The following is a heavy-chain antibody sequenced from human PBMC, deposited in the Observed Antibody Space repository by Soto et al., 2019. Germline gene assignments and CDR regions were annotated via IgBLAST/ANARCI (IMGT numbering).Heavy chain of an antibody. CDR2: IYWDDDK. J-gene: IGHJ4*02. V-gene: IGHV2-5*02. Sequence: QITLNESGPTVVRPTETLTLTCRFSGFSLTTRGVGVGWIRQSPGKAPEWLALIYWDDDKRYSESLKSRLTITHDTSKNQVVLTVSDLDPTDTATYYCAHRVLRTVFGLVTTTAIYFDFWGQGTPVAVSS. CDR1: GFSLTTRGVG. CDR3: AHRVLRTVFGLVTTTAIYFDF. D-gene: IGHD3-3*01.